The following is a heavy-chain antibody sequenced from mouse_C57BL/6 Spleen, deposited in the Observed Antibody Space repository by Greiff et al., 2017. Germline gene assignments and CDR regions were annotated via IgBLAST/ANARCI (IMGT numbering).Heavy chain of an antibody. CDR2: ILPGNGST. V-gene: IGHV1-9*01. D-gene: IGHD2-1*01. Sequence: QVQLQQSGAELMKPGASVKLSCKATGYTFTGYWIEWVKQRTGHGLEWIGEILPGNGSTSYNEKFKGKATFTADTSSNTAYMQLSSLTTEYSDIYYCSRRSLLCYPCYFDYWGQGTTLTVSS. CDR3: SRRSLLCYPCYFDY. CDR1: GYTFTGYW. J-gene: IGHJ2*01.